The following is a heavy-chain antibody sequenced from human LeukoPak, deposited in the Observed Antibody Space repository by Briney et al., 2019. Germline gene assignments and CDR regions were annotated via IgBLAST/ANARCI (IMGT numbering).Heavy chain of an antibody. CDR1: GGSISTYY. CDR3: ARDRSIGWYYFDY. J-gene: IGHJ4*02. V-gene: IGHV4-59*01. D-gene: IGHD6-19*01. Sequence: SETLSLTCTVSGGSISTYYWSWIRQPPGKGLQWIGYIYYSGSTNYNPSLKSRVTISVDTSKNQFSLKLTSVTAADTAVYYCARDRSIGWYYFDYWGQGTLVTVSS. CDR2: IYYSGST.